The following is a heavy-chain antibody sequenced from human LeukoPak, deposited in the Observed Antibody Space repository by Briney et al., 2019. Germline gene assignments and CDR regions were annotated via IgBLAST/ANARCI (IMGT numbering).Heavy chain of an antibody. D-gene: IGHD1-1*01. CDR1: GFTFSNYW. J-gene: IGHJ4*02. CDR3: AKGVTGIQDYLFEY. CDR2: IYVDGRTT. Sequence: PGGSLRLSCVASGFTFSNYWMHWVRQPPGKGLVWVSRIYVDGRTTNYADSVKGRFTISRDNSKNTLFLQMNSLRAEDSAAYFCAKGVTGIQDYLFEYWGQGTLVTVSS. V-gene: IGHV3-74*01.